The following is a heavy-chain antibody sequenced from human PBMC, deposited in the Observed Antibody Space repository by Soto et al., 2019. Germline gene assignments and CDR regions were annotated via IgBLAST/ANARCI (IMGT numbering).Heavy chain of an antibody. CDR2: IPGSGYTT. J-gene: IGHJ4*02. V-gene: IGHV3-23*01. Sequence: GGSLRLSCTFSVLSFDKYAMSWVRQAPGKELQWVSAIPGSGYTTYYADSVKGRFTISRDNSKNTLYLQMNSLRAEDTAVYYCARDGYYYDSSGPFDYWGQGTLVTVSS. D-gene: IGHD3-22*01. CDR3: ARDGYYYDSSGPFDY. CDR1: VLSFDKYA.